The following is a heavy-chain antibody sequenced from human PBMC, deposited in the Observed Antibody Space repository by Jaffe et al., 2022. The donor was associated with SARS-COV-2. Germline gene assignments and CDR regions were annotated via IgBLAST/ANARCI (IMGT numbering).Heavy chain of an antibody. Sequence: QVQLVQSGAEVKSPGASVKVSCKDSGYTFISYALHWVRQAPGQRLEWVGWINGGNGKTEYSERFQGRVTITRDTSASTAYMELSSLRSEDTAVYYCARPNRDSFWRFDFWGQGTLVTVSS. J-gene: IGHJ4*02. CDR2: INGGNGKT. CDR1: GYTFISYA. CDR3: ARPNRDSFWRFDF. V-gene: IGHV1-3*01. D-gene: IGHD3-3*01.